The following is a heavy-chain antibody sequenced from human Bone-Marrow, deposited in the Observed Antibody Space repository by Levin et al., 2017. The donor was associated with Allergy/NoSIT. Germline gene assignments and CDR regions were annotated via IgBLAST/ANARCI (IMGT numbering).Heavy chain of an antibody. J-gene: IGHJ3*01. D-gene: IGHD6-13*01. CDR3: ARDTEAAAGPDAFGG. CDR2: VSYDGNKQ. V-gene: IGHV3-30*09. Sequence: AGGSLRLSCAASGFTFSSYSMHWVRQAPGKGLEWVADVSYDGNKQHYAASVTGRIASSRDNSKNTAYLQMNSLTTDDTAIYYCARDTEAAAGPDAFGGWGQGTVVTVSS. CDR1: GFTFSSYS.